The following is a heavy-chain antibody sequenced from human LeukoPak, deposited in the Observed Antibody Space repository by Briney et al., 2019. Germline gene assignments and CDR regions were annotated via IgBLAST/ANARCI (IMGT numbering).Heavy chain of an antibody. J-gene: IGHJ4*02. CDR2: INHSGST. V-gene: IGHV4-34*01. Sequence: PSETLSLTCAVYGGSFSGYYWSWIRQPPXXXXEWIGEINHSGSTNYNPSLKSRVTISVDTSKNQFSLKLSSVTAADTAVYYCARLALAAAGTVNYWGQGTLVTVSS. CDR1: GGSFSGYY. CDR3: ARLALAAAGTVNY. D-gene: IGHD6-13*01.